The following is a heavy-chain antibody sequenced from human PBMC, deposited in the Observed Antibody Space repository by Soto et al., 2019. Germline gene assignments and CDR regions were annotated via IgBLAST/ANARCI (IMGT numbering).Heavy chain of an antibody. CDR2: ISDDGSNT. D-gene: IGHD3-3*01. CDR3: AREVYYDFWSGFNPPPYYFDD. CDR1: GFTFSRHT. J-gene: IGHJ4*02. Sequence: QVQLVESGGGVVQPGRSLRLSCAASGFTFSRHTMHWVRQAPGKGLEWVAAISDDGSNTYYADSVKGRFTISRDNSKNTLYLQMNSLSSEDTAVQHCAREVYYDFWSGFNPPPYYFDDWGQGTLVTVSS. V-gene: IGHV3-30-3*01.